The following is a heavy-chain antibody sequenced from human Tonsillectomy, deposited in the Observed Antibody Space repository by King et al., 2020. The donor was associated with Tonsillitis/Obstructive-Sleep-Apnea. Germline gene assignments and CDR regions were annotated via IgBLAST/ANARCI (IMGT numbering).Heavy chain of an antibody. CDR3: AKGAPFCTRPSCYHY. J-gene: IGHJ4*02. CDR1: GFTFSNYD. Sequence: VQLVQSGGGLVQPGGSLRLSCAASGFTFSNYDMHWVRQPTGKGLEWVSAIGTGGATFYPGSVKGRFTISRDNVKNSLYLQMNSLRAGDTAVYYCAKGAPFCTRPSCYHYGGQGTLVTVSS. CDR2: IGTGGAT. D-gene: IGHD2-2*01. V-gene: IGHV3-13*01.